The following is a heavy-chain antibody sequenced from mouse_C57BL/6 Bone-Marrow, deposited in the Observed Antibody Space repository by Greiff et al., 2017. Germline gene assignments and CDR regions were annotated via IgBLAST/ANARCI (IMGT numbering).Heavy chain of an antibody. CDR1: GFTFSDSG. J-gene: IGHJ2*01. D-gene: IGHD4-1*01. CDR3: ARNWGYFDY. V-gene: IGHV5-17*01. CDR2: ISSGSSTI. Sequence: EVQGVESGGGLVKPGGSLKLSCAASGFTFSDSGMHWVRQAPEKGLEWVAYISSGSSTIYYADTVKGRFTISRDNAKNTLFLQLTSLRSEDTAMYYCARNWGYFDYWGQGTTLTVSS.